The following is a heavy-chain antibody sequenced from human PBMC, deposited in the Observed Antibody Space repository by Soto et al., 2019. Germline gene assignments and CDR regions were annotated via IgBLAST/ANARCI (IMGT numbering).Heavy chain of an antibody. Sequence: GGSLRLSXAASGFTFNSYGMHWVRQAPGKGLEWVAVIPYDGSDKYYADSVKGRFTISRDNSKNTLYLQMNSLRAEDTAVYYCARQLSFYGMDVWGLGTTVTVSS. CDR2: IPYDGSDK. CDR1: GFTFNSYG. J-gene: IGHJ6*02. CDR3: ARQLSFYGMDV. V-gene: IGHV3-30*03. D-gene: IGHD1-1*01.